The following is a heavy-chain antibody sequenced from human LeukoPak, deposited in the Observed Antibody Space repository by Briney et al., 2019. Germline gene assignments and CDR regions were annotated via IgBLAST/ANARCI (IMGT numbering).Heavy chain of an antibody. CDR1: GFTFSSYA. J-gene: IGHJ6*03. CDR2: ISGSGGST. D-gene: IGHD7-27*01. V-gene: IGHV3-23*01. CDR3: AKGWGIRYYYYMDV. Sequence: SGGSLRLSCAASGFTFSSYAMSWVRQAPGKGLEWVSAISGSGGSTYYADSVKGRFTISRDNSKNTLYLQMNSLRAEDTAVYYCAKGWGIRYYYYMDVWGKGTTVTISS.